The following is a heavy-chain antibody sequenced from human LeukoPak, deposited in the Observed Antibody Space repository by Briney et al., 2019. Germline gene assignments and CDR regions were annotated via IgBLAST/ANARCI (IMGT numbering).Heavy chain of an antibody. CDR2: TSSSGDTI. D-gene: IGHD4-11*01. J-gene: IGHJ4*02. V-gene: IGHV3-48*01. CDR1: GFTFSSYP. Sequence: PGGSLRLSCAASGFTFSSYPMIWVRQAPGKGLECISYTSSSGDTIHYEDSVKGRFTFSRDNAKNSLYLQMNSLRAEDTAVYYCARMWGDYSNTDYWGQGTLVTVSS. CDR3: ARMWGDYSNTDY.